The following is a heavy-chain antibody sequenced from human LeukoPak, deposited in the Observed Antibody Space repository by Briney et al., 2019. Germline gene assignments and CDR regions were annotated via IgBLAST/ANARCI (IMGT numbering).Heavy chain of an antibody. V-gene: IGHV3-7*01. CDR1: GFTFSSYY. CDR3: ARDHVTNYYGSGPSDH. D-gene: IGHD3-10*01. Sequence: GGSLRLSCAASGFTFSSYYMSWVRQAPGKGLEWVADIKQDGSEKYYVDSVKGRFTISRDNAKNSLYLQMNSLRAEDTAVYFCARDHVTNYYGSGPSDHWGQGTLVTVSS. CDR2: IKQDGSEK. J-gene: IGHJ4*02.